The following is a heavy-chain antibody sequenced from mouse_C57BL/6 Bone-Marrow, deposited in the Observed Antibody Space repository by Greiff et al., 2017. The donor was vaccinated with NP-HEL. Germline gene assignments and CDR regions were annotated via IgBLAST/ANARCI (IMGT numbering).Heavy chain of an antibody. CDR1: GYTFTTYP. CDR3: ARGGDGYYGGYYFDY. CDR2: FHPYNDDT. Sequence: QVQLKQSGAELVKPGASVKMSCKASGYTFTTYPIEWMKQNHGKSLEWIGNFHPYNDDTKYNEKFKGKATLTVEKSSSTVYLELSRLTSDDSAVYYCARGGDGYYGGYYFDYWGQGTTLTVSS. D-gene: IGHD2-3*01. J-gene: IGHJ2*01. V-gene: IGHV1-47*01.